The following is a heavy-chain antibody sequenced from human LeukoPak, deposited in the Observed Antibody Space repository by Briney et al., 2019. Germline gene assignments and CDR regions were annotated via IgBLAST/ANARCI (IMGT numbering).Heavy chain of an antibody. CDR1: GYTFTSYA. D-gene: IGHD3-22*01. J-gene: IGHJ3*02. CDR2: INAGNGNT. Sequence: ASVKVSCKASGYTFTSYAMHWVRQAPGQRLEWTGWINAGNGNTKYSQEFQGRVTITRDTSASTAYMELSSLRSEDMAVYYCARDYYDSSGYLAFDIWGQGTMVTVSS. CDR3: ARDYYDSSGYLAFDI. V-gene: IGHV1-3*03.